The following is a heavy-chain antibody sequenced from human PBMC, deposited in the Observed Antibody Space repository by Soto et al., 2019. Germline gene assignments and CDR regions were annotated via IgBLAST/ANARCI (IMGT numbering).Heavy chain of an antibody. V-gene: IGHV4-59*08. CDR1: GGSFSPNC. J-gene: IGHJ2*01. CDR3: ARLGAYYQSLAP. D-gene: IGHD2-21*01. CDR2: SYYAGST. Sequence: AETLALTCTCCGGSFSPNCCSGIRQPPGKALEWVGYSYYAGSTSYNPSLKRRVTISLDTSTSQFSLSLSSVTAAASAVYYCARLGAYYQSLAPWGRGTLVTSPQ.